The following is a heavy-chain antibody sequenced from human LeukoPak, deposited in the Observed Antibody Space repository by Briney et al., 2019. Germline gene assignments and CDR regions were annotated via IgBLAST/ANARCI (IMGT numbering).Heavy chain of an antibody. CDR1: GYTLTELS. J-gene: IGHJ6*03. V-gene: IGHV1-24*01. CDR3: AGTKQLGLNYYYYMDV. CDR2: FDPEDGET. D-gene: IGHD6-13*01. Sequence: GASVKVSCKVSGYTLTELSMHWVRQAPGKGLEWMGGFDPEDGETIYAQKFQGRVTITADESTSTAYMELSSLRSEDTAVYYCAGTKQLGLNYYYYMDVWGKGTTVTISS.